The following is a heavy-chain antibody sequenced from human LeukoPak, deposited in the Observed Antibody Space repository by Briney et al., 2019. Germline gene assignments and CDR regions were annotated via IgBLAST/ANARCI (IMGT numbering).Heavy chain of an antibody. V-gene: IGHV3-21*04. CDR2: ISSSSSYI. J-gene: IGHJ3*01. D-gene: IGHD1-1*01. CDR3: AKDSTAYNGVYDPSDL. CDR1: GFTFSSYS. Sequence: GGSLRLSCAASGFTFSSYSMNWVRQAPGKGLEWVSSISSSSSYIYYADSVKGRFTISRDDSRNTVYLQMNSLRAEDTAVYYCAKDSTAYNGVYDPSDLWGQGTMVTVSS.